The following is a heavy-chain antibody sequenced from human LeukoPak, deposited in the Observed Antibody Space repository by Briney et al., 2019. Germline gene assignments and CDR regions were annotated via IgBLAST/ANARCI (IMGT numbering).Heavy chain of an antibody. CDR2: IWNAGTNT. CDR1: GFSFSTYG. Sequence: GGSLRLSCAASGFSFSTYGMHWVRQALGKGLEWVALIWNAGTNTYYADSVKGRFTISRDNSKNTLYLQMNSLRAEDTAVYYCAGDTPPGGDYYFDYWGQGTLVIVSS. V-gene: IGHV3-33*01. D-gene: IGHD3-16*01. J-gene: IGHJ4*02. CDR3: AGDTPPGGDYYFDY.